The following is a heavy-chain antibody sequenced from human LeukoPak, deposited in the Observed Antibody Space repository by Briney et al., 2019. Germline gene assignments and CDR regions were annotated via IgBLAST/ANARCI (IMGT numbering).Heavy chain of an antibody. J-gene: IGHJ4*02. D-gene: IGHD3-22*01. CDR1: GGSISSSSYY. CDR2: IYYSGST. CDR3: ARRNYYDGTGYVDY. V-gene: IGHV4-39*01. Sequence: PSETLSLTCTVSGGSISSSSYYWGWIRQPPGKGPEWIDYIYYSGSTHYNPSLKSRVTISIDTSKNQFYLKLSSVTAADTAVYYCARRNYYDGTGYVDYWGQGTLVTVSS.